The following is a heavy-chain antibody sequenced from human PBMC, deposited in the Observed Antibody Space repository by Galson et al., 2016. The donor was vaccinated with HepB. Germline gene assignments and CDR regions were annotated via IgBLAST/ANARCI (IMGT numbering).Heavy chain of an antibody. CDR2: ITPIFGTA. V-gene: IGHV1-69*13. CDR3: AIRVHHGGNSYLGH. D-gene: IGHD4-23*01. CDR1: GGTFSSYA. J-gene: IGHJ4*02. Sequence: SVKVSCKASGGTFSSYAISWVRQAPGQGLEWVGGITPIFGTANYAQKLQGRVTIIADESTSTAYMELSSLRSEDTAVYYCAIRVHHGGNSYLGHWGQGTLVTVSS.